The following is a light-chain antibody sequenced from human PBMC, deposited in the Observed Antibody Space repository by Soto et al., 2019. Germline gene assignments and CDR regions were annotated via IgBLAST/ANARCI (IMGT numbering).Light chain of an antibody. J-gene: IGLJ1*01. CDR2: EVS. V-gene: IGLV2-8*01. CDR1: SSDVGGYSY. CDR3: QSYDSTLSARYV. Sequence: QSVLTQPPSASGSPGQSVAISCTGTSSDVGGYSYVSWYQQHPGKAPKLMIYEVSKRPSGVPDRFSGSKSGNTASLTVSGLQAEDEGDYYCQSYDSTLSARYVFGTGTKVTVL.